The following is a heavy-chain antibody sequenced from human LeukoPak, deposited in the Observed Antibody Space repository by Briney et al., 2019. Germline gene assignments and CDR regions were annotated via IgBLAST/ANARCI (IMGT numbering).Heavy chain of an antibody. Sequence: PSETLSLTCTVSGDSISSGDYYWSWIRQPAGKGLEWIGRISSSGSTNYNPSLKSRVTISVDTSKNDFYLGLSSVTAADTAVYYCARSTRSDAFDIWGQGTMVTVSS. J-gene: IGHJ3*02. D-gene: IGHD2-2*01. V-gene: IGHV4-61*02. CDR1: GDSISSGDYY. CDR2: ISSSGST. CDR3: ARSTRSDAFDI.